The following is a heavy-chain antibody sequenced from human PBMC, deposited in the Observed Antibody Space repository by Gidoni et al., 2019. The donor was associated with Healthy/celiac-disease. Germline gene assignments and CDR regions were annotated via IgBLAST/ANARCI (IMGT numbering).Heavy chain of an antibody. CDR1: GFSLSTSGVG. Sequence: QITLKESGPTLVKPTQTLTLTCTFSGFSLSTSGVGVGWIRQPPGKALEWLALIYWNDDKRYSPSLKSRLTITKDTSKNQVVLTMTNMDPVDTATYYCAHILRPRWLQFGDYFDYWGQGTLVTVSS. V-gene: IGHV2-5*01. J-gene: IGHJ4*02. CDR3: AHILRPRWLQFGDYFDY. CDR2: IYWNDDK. D-gene: IGHD5-12*01.